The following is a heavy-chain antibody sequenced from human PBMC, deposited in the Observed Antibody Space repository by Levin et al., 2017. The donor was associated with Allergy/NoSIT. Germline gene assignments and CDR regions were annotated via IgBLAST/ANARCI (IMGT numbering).Heavy chain of an antibody. CDR1: GGTFSSYA. Sequence: AASVKVSCKASGGTFSSYAISWVRQAPGQGLEWMGRIIPILGIANYAQKFQGRVTITADKSTSTAYMELSSLRSEDTAVYYCARPTLVARSLLPYGMDVWGQGTTVTVSS. CDR3: ARPTLVARSLLPYGMDV. CDR2: IIPILGIA. V-gene: IGHV1-69*04. D-gene: IGHD5-12*01. J-gene: IGHJ6*02.